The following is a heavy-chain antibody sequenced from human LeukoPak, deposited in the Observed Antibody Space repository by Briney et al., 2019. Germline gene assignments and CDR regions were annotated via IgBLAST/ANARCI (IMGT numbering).Heavy chain of an antibody. D-gene: IGHD3-22*01. CDR2: ISGSGGST. J-gene: IGHJ5*01. CDR3: AKNPRGYYDSSGKYNWFDS. CDR1: GFTFSSYA. Sequence: GGPLRLSCAASGFTFSSYAMSWVRQAPGKGLEWVSAISGSGGSTYYADSVKGRFTISRDNSKNTLYLQMNSLRAEDTAVYYCAKNPRGYYDSSGKYNWFDSWGQGTLVTVSS. V-gene: IGHV3-23*01.